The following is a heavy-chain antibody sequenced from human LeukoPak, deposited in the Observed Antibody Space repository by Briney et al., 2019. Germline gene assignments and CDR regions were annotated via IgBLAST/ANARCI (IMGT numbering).Heavy chain of an antibody. CDR1: GGSISSYY. CDR2: IYYSGST. J-gene: IGHJ4*02. CDR3: ARAGDITMVRGSFDY. V-gene: IGHV4-59*08. Sequence: SETLSLTCTVSGGSISSYYWSWIRQPPGKGLEWIGYIYYSGSTNYNPSLKSRVTISVDTSKNQFSLKLSSVTAADTAVYYCARAGDITMVRGSFDYWGQGTLVTVSS. D-gene: IGHD3-10*01.